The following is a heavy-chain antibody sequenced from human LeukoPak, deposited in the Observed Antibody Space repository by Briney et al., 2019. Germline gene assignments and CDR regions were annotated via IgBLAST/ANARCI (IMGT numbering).Heavy chain of an antibody. V-gene: IGHV3-66*01. Sequence: PGGSLRLSCAASGFTVSSNYMSWVRQAPGKGLEWVSIIYSGGSTYYADSVKGRFTISRDNSKNKLYLQMNSLRAEDTAVYYCASIMRDYYDSSGTLFDYWGQGNLVTVSS. CDR1: GFTVSSNY. CDR3: ASIMRDYYDSSGTLFDY. CDR2: IYSGGST. J-gene: IGHJ4*02. D-gene: IGHD3-22*01.